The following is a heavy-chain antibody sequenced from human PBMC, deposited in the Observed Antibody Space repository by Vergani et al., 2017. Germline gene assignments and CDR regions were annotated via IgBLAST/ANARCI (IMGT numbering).Heavy chain of an antibody. D-gene: IGHD6-13*01. CDR3: ARDLAAAGDP. Sequence: QVQLVQSGAEVKKPGSSVKVSCKASGGTFSSYAISWVRQAPGQGLEWMGWINPNSGGTNYAQKFQGRVTMTRDTSISTAYMELSRLRSDDTAVYYCARDLAAAGDPWGQGTLVTVSS. CDR1: GGTFSSYA. CDR2: INPNSGGT. V-gene: IGHV1-2*02. J-gene: IGHJ5*02.